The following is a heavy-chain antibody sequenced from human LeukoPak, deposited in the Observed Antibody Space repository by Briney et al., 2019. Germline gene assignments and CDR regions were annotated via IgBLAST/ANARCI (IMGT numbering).Heavy chain of an antibody. V-gene: IGHV3-48*03. CDR3: ARERNYYDSGAFG. Sequence: GGSLRLSCAASGFTFRNYAMSWVRQAPGKGLEWVSYISSSGSTIYYADSVKGRFTISRDNAKNSLYLQMNSLRAEDTAVYYCARERNYYDSGAFGWGQGTLVTVSS. CDR2: ISSSGSTI. CDR1: GFTFRNYA. D-gene: IGHD3-22*01. J-gene: IGHJ4*02.